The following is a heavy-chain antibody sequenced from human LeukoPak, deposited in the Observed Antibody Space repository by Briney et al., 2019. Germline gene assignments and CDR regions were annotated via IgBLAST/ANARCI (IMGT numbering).Heavy chain of an antibody. CDR2: IYYSGST. J-gene: IGHJ4*02. CDR3: ARVAVAGTGDY. V-gene: IGHV4-39*07. Sequence: SETLSLTCTVSGGSISSSSYYWGWIRQPPGKGLEWIGSIYYSGSTYYNPSLKSRVTISVDTSKNQFSLKLSSVTAADTAVYYCARVAVAGTGDYWGQGTLVTVPS. D-gene: IGHD6-19*01. CDR1: GGSISSSSYY.